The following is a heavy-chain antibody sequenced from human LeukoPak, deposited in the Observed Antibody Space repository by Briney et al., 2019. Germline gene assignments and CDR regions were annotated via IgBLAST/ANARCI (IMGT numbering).Heavy chain of an antibody. Sequence: GRSLRLSCAASGFTFSSYGMRWVRQAPGKWLEWVAVISYDGSNKYYADSVKGRFTISRDNSKNTLYLQMNSLRAEDTAVYYCAKGRQQLGLGAFDYWGQGTLVTVSS. CDR3: AKGRQQLGLGAFDY. CDR2: ISYDGSNK. CDR1: GFTFSSYG. D-gene: IGHD6-13*01. J-gene: IGHJ4*02. V-gene: IGHV3-30*18.